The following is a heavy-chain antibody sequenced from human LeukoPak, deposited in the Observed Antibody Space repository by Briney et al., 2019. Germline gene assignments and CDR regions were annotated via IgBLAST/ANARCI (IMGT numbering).Heavy chain of an antibody. V-gene: IGHV3-53*01. J-gene: IGHJ1*01. CDR2: IYSGGST. Sequence: GGSLRLSCAASGFTVSGDYMSWVRQAPGKGLEWVSVIYSGGSTYYADSVKGRFTISRDNSKNTLYLQMNSLRAEDTAVYYCARHGSSWYVGYFQHWGQGTLVTVSS. CDR3: ARHGSSWYVGYFQH. D-gene: IGHD6-13*01. CDR1: GFTVSGDY.